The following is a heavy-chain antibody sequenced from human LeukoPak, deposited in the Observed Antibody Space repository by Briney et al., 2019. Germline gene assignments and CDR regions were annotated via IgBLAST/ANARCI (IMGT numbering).Heavy chain of an antibody. Sequence: GGSLRLSCAASGFTFSSYSMNWVRQAPGKGLEWVSSISSSSSYIYYADSVKGRFTISRDNAKNSLYLQMNSLRAEDTAVYYCARGGWYSSSPYDYWGQGILVTVSS. J-gene: IGHJ4*02. CDR1: GFTFSSYS. D-gene: IGHD6-13*01. V-gene: IGHV3-21*01. CDR2: ISSSSSYI. CDR3: ARGGWYSSSPYDY.